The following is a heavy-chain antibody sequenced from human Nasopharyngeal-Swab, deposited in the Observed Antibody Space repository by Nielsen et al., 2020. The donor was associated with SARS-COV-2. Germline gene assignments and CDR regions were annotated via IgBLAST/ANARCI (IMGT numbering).Heavy chain of an antibody. D-gene: IGHD1-26*01. CDR1: GFTFSSYG. CDR3: AKWEPRGYFDY. Sequence: GESLKISCAASGFTFSSYGMHWVRQAPGKGLEWVAVISYDGSNKYYADSVKGRFTVSRDNSKNTLYLQMNGLRAEDTAVYYCAKWEPRGYFDYWGQGTLVTVSS. CDR2: ISYDGSNK. V-gene: IGHV3-30*18. J-gene: IGHJ4*02.